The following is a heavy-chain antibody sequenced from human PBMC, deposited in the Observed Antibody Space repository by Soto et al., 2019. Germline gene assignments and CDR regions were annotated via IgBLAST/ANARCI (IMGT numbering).Heavy chain of an antibody. CDR1: GLTFSNYG. J-gene: IGHJ6*02. V-gene: IGHV3-30*18. Sequence: QVQLVESGGGVVQPGRSLRLSCAASGLTFSNYGVHWVRQAPGKGLEWVALISYDGSNKYYADSVKGRFTISRDNSKNTLYLQMISLRAEDKAVYFCAKDRRVRDGLDVWGQGTTATVSS. CDR2: ISYDGSNK. CDR3: AKDRRVRDGLDV. D-gene: IGHD3-10*01.